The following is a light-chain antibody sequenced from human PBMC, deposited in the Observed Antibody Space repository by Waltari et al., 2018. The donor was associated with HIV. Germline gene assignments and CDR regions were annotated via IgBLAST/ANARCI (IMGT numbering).Light chain of an antibody. CDR3: SSYTITTAIV. CDR1: NSDVGAYNY. J-gene: IGLJ2*01. V-gene: IGLV2-14*01. CDR2: EVT. Sequence: QSALTPPASVSGSPGQSITISCTGTNSDVGAYNYVPWYQQHPGKAPKLLIYEVTNRPPGISNRFSGSKSGNTASMTISGLQPEDEADYYCSSYTITTAIVFGGGTKLTVL.